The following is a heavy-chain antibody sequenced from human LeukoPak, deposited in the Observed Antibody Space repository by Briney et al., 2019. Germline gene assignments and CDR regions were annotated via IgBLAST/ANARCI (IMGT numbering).Heavy chain of an antibody. D-gene: IGHD5-18*01. CDR3: ARGGYTYAFDY. CDR1: GFSITSDYY. V-gene: IGHV4-38-2*02. Sequence: NPSETLSLTCTVSGFSITSDYYWGWVRQPPGKGLEWIGTIYHSGSTYYNPSLLGRVTIPVDTSKNQFSLKLSSVTAADTAVYYCARGGYTYAFDYWGQGTLVTVSS. CDR2: IYHSGST. J-gene: IGHJ4*02.